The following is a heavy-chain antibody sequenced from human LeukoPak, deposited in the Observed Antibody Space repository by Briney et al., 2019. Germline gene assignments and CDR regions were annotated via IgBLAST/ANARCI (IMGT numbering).Heavy chain of an antibody. Sequence: ASVKVSCKASGYTFTSYAMHWVRQAPGQRLEWMRWINAGNGNTKYSQKFQGRVTITRDTSASTAYMELSSLRSEDTAVYYCSRDRNTGGAKGNYFDYWGQGTLVTVSS. D-gene: IGHD3-16*01. J-gene: IGHJ4*02. CDR1: GYTFTSYA. CDR3: SRDRNTGGAKGNYFDY. CDR2: INAGNGNT. V-gene: IGHV1-3*01.